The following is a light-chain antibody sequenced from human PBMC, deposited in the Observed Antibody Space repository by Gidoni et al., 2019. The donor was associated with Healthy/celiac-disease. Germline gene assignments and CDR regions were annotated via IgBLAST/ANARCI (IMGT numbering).Light chain of an antibody. Sequence: SYERTQPPSVSVSPGQTASITCSGDKLGDKYACWYQQKPGQSPVLVIYQDTQRPSGIPERFSGYNSGNTATLTISGSQATDDADYYCQAWDSSTVIFGGGTKLTVL. J-gene: IGLJ2*01. V-gene: IGLV3-1*01. CDR1: KLGDKY. CDR3: QAWDSSTVI. CDR2: QDT.